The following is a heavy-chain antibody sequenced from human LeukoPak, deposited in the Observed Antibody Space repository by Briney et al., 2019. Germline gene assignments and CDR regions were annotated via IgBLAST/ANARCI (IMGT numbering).Heavy chain of an antibody. J-gene: IGHJ4*02. Sequence: GGSLRLSCAASGFTFSSYAMSWVRQAPGKGLEWVSYISSSSSTIYYADSVKGRFTISRDNAKNSLYLQMNSLRAEDTAVYYCARAWRPYYYDSSGYYYAWGQGTLVTVSS. V-gene: IGHV3-48*01. D-gene: IGHD3-22*01. CDR2: ISSSSSTI. CDR1: GFTFSSYA. CDR3: ARAWRPYYYDSSGYYYA.